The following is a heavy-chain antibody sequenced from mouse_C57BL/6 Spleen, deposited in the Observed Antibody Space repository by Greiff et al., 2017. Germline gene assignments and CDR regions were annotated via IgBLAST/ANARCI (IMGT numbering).Heavy chain of an antibody. V-gene: IGHV8-8*01. CDR3: ARISTDGLLRGGYYFDY. CDR2: IWWDDDK. D-gene: IGHD1-1*01. J-gene: IGHJ2*01. Sequence: QVTLKVCGPGILQPSQTLSLTCSFSGFSLSTFGMGVGWIRQPSGKGLEWLAHIWWDDDKYYNPALKSRLTISKDTSKNQVFLKSANVDTADTATYYCARISTDGLLRGGYYFDYWGQGTTLTVSS. CDR1: GFSLSTFGMG.